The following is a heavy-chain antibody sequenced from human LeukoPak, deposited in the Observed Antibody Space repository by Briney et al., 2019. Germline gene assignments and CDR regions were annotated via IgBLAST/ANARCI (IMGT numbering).Heavy chain of an antibody. CDR2: VDPEDGET. D-gene: IGHD3-22*01. J-gene: IGHJ4*02. CDR1: GYTFTDYY. CDR3: ATSAPFRVVVITPASDY. V-gene: IGHV1-69-2*01. Sequence: ATVKISCKASGYTFTDYYMHWVPQAPGKGLEWMGRVDPEDGETIYAEKFQGRVTITADTSTDTAYMELSSLRSEDTAVYYCATSAPFRVVVITPASDYWGQGTLVTVSS.